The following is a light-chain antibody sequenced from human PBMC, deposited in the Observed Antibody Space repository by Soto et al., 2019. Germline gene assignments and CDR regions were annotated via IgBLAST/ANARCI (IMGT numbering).Light chain of an antibody. CDR3: SSYRTYRTLEV. J-gene: IGLJ1*01. CDR1: NTDIGGYDY. CDR2: DVT. V-gene: IGLV2-14*03. Sequence: SVLPQPDSGYVYLGGASSITSTRTNTDIGGYDYVSWYQQHPGGAPKLVIYDVTSRPSGVSNRFSGSKSGFTASLTISGLQAVDDAHYYCSSYRTYRTLEVFGTGTKVTVL.